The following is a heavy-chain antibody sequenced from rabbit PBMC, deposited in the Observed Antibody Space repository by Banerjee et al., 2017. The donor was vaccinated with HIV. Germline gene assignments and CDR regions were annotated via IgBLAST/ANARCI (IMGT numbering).Heavy chain of an antibody. V-gene: IGHV1S45*01. CDR3: ARDDAGVVGYDWDL. J-gene: IGHJ6*01. CDR1: GLDFSSADW. D-gene: IGHD4-2*01. CDR2: IDTGDGST. Sequence: QEQLVESGGGLVQPGASLTLTCTASGLDFSSADWIRWVRQTPGKGLEWIASIDTGDGSTYYASWAKGRFTISKTSSTTVTLQMTSLTAADTATYFCARDDAGVVGYDWDLWGPGTLVTVS.